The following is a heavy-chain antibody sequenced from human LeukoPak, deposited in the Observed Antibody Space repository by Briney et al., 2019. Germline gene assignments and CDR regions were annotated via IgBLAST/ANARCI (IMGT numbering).Heavy chain of an antibody. CDR2: ISSSSSSI. V-gene: IGHV3-21*01. CDR1: GFTFSIFT. J-gene: IGHJ4*02. Sequence: PGGSLRLSCAASGFTFSIFTMNWVRQAPGKGLEWVSSISSSSSSIYYADSVKGRFTISRDNAKNSLYLQMNSLRVEDTAVYYCARVSGFSGLAFDYWGQGTLVTVSS. D-gene: IGHD3-22*01. CDR3: ARVSGFSGLAFDY.